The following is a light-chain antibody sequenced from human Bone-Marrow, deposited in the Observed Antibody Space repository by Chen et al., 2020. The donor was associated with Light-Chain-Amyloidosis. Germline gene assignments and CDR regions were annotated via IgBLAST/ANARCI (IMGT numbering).Light chain of an antibody. Sequence: NFMLTQHHSVSESPGKTAIISCTRSSGSIATNYVQWYQQRPGSSPTTVIYEDDQRPSGVPDLFSGSIDRSSNSASLTISGLKTEDEADYYCQSYQGSSQGVFGGGTKLTVL. CDR2: EDD. CDR3: QSYQGSSQGV. CDR1: SGSIATNY. V-gene: IGLV6-57*01. J-gene: IGLJ3*02.